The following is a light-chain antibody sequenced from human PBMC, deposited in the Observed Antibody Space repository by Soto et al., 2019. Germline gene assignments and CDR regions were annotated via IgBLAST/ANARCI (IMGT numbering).Light chain of an antibody. Sequence: EIVLTQSPGTLSLSPGERATLSCRASQSISSSYLAWYQQKPGQAPRLLIYGASSRATGIPDRFSGSGSGTDFTLTISRLEAEDFAVYSCPQYGSSPPGTFGQGTKVDI. CDR3: PQYGSSPPGT. V-gene: IGKV3-20*01. CDR1: QSISSSY. J-gene: IGKJ1*01. CDR2: GAS.